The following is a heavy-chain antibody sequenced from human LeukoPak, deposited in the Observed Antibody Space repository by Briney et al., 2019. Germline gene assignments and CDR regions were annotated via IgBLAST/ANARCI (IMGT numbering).Heavy chain of an antibody. CDR3: ARDPSNTSGWSPYFDF. CDR1: GYTFTNHG. D-gene: IGHD6-19*01. J-gene: IGHJ4*02. Sequence: GASVNVSCTASGYTFTNHGIAWVRQAPGQGLEWMGWISCYNGDTRYGQKLQGRVTMSTDTSTTTAYMELTSLRSDDTAVYYCARDPSNTSGWSPYFDFWGQGTLVTVSS. V-gene: IGHV1-18*01. CDR2: ISCYNGDT.